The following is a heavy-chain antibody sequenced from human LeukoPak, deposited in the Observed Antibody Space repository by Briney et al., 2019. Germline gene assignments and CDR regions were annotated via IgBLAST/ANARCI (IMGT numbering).Heavy chain of an antibody. D-gene: IGHD2-2*02. J-gene: IGHJ4*02. CDR2: ISDSGGRT. Sequence: PGGSLRLSCAASGSTFTSYAISWVRQAPGKGLEWVSGISDSGGRTYYADSVKGRFTISTDNSKNTLYLQMNSLRADDTAVYYCAKGYCSTTSCYKGGFDCWGQGTLVTVSS. V-gene: IGHV3-23*01. CDR3: AKGYCSTTSCYKGGFDC. CDR1: GSTFTSYA.